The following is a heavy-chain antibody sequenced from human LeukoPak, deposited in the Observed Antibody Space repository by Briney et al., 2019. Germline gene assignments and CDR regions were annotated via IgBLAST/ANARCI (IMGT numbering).Heavy chain of an antibody. CDR3: AADSLLWCGEVAPQFDY. D-gene: IGHD3-10*01. CDR2: ISGSGVST. Sequence: GGSLRLSCAASGFSFSSFGMSWVRQAPGKGLEWGSGISGSGVSTYYADSVKGRFTISRDNSKKTVSLQMNSLRADDTAVYYCAADSLLWCGEVAPQFDYWGQGALVIVSS. V-gene: IGHV3-23*01. CDR1: GFSFSSFG. J-gene: IGHJ4*02.